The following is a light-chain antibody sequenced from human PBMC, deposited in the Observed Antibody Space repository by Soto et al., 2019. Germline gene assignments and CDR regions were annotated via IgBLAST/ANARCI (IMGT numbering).Light chain of an antibody. V-gene: IGLV2-14*01. Sequence: QSVLTQPASVSGSPGQSITVSCTGTSSDVGGYNFVSWYQQHPGKAPKLMIYDVSNRPSGVSDRFSGSKSGNTASLTISGLQAEDGADYYCSSYTNSITLDVFGTGNKVTVL. CDR1: SSDVGGYNF. CDR3: SSYTNSITLDV. CDR2: DVS. J-gene: IGLJ1*01.